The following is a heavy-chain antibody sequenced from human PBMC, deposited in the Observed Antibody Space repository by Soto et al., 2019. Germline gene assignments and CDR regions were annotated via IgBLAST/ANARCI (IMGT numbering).Heavy chain of an antibody. Sequence: GESLKISCKGSGYSFTSYWISWVRQMPGKGLEWMGRIDPSDSYTNYSPSFQGHVTISADKSISTAYLQWSSLKASDTATYYCARRDCSSTSCYRDNYYYGMDVWGQGTTVTVSS. D-gene: IGHD2-2*02. J-gene: IGHJ6*02. CDR1: GYSFTSYW. V-gene: IGHV5-10-1*01. CDR3: ARRDCSSTSCYRDNYYYGMDV. CDR2: IDPSDSYT.